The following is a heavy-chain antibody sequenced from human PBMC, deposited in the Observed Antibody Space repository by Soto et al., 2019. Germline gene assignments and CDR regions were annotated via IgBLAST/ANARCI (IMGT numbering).Heavy chain of an antibody. CDR3: AREGGDGVDY. CDR1: GGSINSVNYY. Sequence: QVQLQESGPGLVKPSQTLSLTCSVSGGSINSVNYYWSWIRQHPGKGLEWIGYIYYSGSTHYNPSHKGRVTFPVDTSENQFPLKLSSVPAADTAVYYCAREGGDGVDYWGQGTLVTVSS. CDR2: IYYSGST. V-gene: IGHV4-31*03. J-gene: IGHJ4*02. D-gene: IGHD3-16*01.